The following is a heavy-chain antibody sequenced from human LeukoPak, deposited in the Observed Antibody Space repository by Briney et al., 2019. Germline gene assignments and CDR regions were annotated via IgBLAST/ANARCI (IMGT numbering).Heavy chain of an antibody. Sequence: ASVKVSCKASGYTFTGYYMHWARQAPGQGLEWMGWINPNSGGTNYAQKFQGRVTMTRDTSISTAYMELSRLRSDDTAVYYCARASMVRGVIDAFDIWGQGTMVTVSS. CDR1: GYTFTGYY. V-gene: IGHV1-2*02. D-gene: IGHD3-10*01. J-gene: IGHJ3*02. CDR3: ARASMVRGVIDAFDI. CDR2: INPNSGGT.